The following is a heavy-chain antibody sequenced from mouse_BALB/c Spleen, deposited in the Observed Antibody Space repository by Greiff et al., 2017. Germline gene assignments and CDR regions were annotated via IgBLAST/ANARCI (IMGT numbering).Heavy chain of an antibody. J-gene: IGHJ2*01. CDR3: ARGYRYDGGNFDY. D-gene: IGHD2-14*01. Sequence: VQLVESGAELVRPGTSVKVSCKASGYAFTNYLIEWVKQRPGQGLEWIGVINPGSGGTNYNEKFKGKATLTADKSSSTAYMQLSSLTSDDSAVYFCARGYRYDGGNFDYWGQGTTLTVSS. CDR1: GYAFTNYL. CDR2: INPGSGGT. V-gene: IGHV1-54*01.